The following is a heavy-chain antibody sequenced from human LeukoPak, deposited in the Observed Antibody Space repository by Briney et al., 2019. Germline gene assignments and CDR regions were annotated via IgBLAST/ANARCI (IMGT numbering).Heavy chain of an antibody. CDR3: ATENCSSTSCSRGPYYYGMDV. J-gene: IGHJ6*02. V-gene: IGHV4-4*02. D-gene: IGHD2-2*01. Sequence: PSETLSLTCAVSGGSISSSNWWSWVRQPPGKGLEWIGEIYHSGSTNYNPSLKSRVTISVDKSKNQFSLKLSSVTAADTAVYYCATENCSSTSCSRGPYYYGMDVWGQGTTVTVSS. CDR2: IYHSGST. CDR1: GGSISSSNW.